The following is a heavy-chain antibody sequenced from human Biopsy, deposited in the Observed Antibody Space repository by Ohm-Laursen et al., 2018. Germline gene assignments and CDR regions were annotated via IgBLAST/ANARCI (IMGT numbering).Heavy chain of an antibody. CDR3: ARGSNEYGGLYFPH. D-gene: IGHD4-23*01. CDR1: GGSFTGHY. J-gene: IGHJ1*01. Sequence: LSLTCTVSGGSFTGHYWTWIRQPPGKGLEWIGHISHAGYTSYKSSLKSRVTISLDTSRKHFSLRLTSLAAADTAVYYCARGSNEYGGLYFPHWGQGTLVTVSS. CDR2: ISHAGYT. V-gene: IGHV4-59*11.